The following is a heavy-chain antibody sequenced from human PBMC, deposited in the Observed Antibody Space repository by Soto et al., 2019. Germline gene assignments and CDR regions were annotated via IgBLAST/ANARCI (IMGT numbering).Heavy chain of an antibody. CDR3: VRDGGPRGYSYALDC. CDR1: VFTFSGFD. D-gene: IGHD5-18*01. CDR2: IGTVGDT. V-gene: IGHV3-13*01. J-gene: IGHJ4*02. Sequence: GGSLRLSCAAAVFTFSGFDMHGVLATTGKGLECVSTIGTVGDTYYPGSVKGRFTISREDAKNSLYLQMNSLRAEDTAVYYCVRDGGPRGYSYALDCWGQGTLVTVS.